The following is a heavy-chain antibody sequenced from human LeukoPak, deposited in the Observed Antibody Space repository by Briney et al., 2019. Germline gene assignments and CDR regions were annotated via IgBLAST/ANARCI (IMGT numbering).Heavy chain of an antibody. J-gene: IGHJ4*02. CDR3: ARGSIAVAGTVDY. D-gene: IGHD6-19*01. CDR1: GFTFSRAW. CDR2: IYSGGST. V-gene: IGHV3-53*01. Sequence: GGSLRLSCAASGFTFSRAWMSWLRQAPGKGLEWVSLIYSGGSTYYADSVRGRFTISRDISKNTLYLQMNSLRVEDTAVYYCARGSIAVAGTVDYWGQGTLVTVSS.